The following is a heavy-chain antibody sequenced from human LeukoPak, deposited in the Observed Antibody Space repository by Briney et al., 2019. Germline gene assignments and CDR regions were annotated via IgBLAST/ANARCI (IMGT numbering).Heavy chain of an antibody. V-gene: IGHV3-23*01. CDR1: GFTFSSYG. CDR2: ISGGDEST. D-gene: IGHD2-2*01. CDR3: AKGEGGYCSSTSCSTYFDY. Sequence: GGSLRLSCAASGFTFSSYGMHWVRQAPGKGLEWVSAISGGDESTYFADSVKGRFTISRDNSKNTLYLQMNSLRAEDTAVYYCAKGEGGYCSSTSCSTYFDYWGQGTLVTVSS. J-gene: IGHJ4*02.